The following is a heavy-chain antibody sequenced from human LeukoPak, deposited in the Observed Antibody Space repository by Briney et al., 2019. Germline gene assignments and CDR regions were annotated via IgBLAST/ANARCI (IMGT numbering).Heavy chain of an antibody. Sequence: GGSLRLSCAASGFTFSSYSMNWVRQAPGKGLEWVSSISSSSSYIYYADSVKGRFTISRDNSKNTLYLQMNSLGAEDTAGYYCAKGVGGSANYYYMDVWGKGTTVTVSS. CDR2: ISSSSSYI. J-gene: IGHJ6*03. CDR3: AKGVGGSANYYYMDV. V-gene: IGHV3-21*01. D-gene: IGHD3-10*01. CDR1: GFTFSSYS.